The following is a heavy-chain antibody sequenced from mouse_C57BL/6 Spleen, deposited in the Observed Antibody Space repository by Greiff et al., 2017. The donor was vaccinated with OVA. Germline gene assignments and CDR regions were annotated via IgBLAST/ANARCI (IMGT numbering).Heavy chain of an antibody. CDR2: IRSKSNNYAT. V-gene: IGHV10-1*01. D-gene: IGHD2-4*01. CDR3: VRQRDYGVYYFDY. Sequence: EVQGVESGGGLVQPKGSLKLSCAASGFSFNTYAMNWVRQAPGKGLEWVARIRSKSNNYATYYADSVKDRFTISRDDSESMLYLQMNNLKTEDTAMYYCVRQRDYGVYYFDYWGQGTTLTVSS. CDR1: GFSFNTYA. J-gene: IGHJ2*01.